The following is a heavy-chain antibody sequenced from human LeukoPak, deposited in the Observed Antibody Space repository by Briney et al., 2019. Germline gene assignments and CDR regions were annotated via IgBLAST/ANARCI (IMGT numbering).Heavy chain of an antibody. Sequence: PGGSLRLSCAASGFTFSSYAMHWVRQAPGKGLEWVAVISYDGSNKYYADSVKGRFTISRDNSKNTLYLQMNSLRAEDTAVYYCASYYGGNSEGAFDIWGQGTMVTVSS. J-gene: IGHJ3*02. CDR2: ISYDGSNK. D-gene: IGHD4-23*01. CDR3: ASYYGGNSEGAFDI. CDR1: GFTFSSYA. V-gene: IGHV3-30*04.